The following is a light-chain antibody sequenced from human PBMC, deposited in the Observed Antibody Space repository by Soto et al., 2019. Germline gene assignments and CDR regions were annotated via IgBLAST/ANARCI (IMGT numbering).Light chain of an antibody. J-gene: IGKJ4*01. CDR1: QGVSSY. Sequence: EIVLTQSAGTLSLSVGERVTISCRASQGVSSYLAWYQQTPGQAPRLLIYETSNRATGTPDRFSGSGSGTDFTLTISRLEPEDFTVYYCQQYGSSPLTFGGGTTVEIK. CDR2: ETS. CDR3: QQYGSSPLT. V-gene: IGKV3-20*01.